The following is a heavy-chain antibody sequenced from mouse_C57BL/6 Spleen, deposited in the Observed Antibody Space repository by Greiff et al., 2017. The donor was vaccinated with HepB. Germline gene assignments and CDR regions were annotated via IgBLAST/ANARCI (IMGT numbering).Heavy chain of an antibody. V-gene: IGHV1-64*01. D-gene: IGHD1-1*01. CDR2: IHPNSGST. J-gene: IGHJ1*03. Sequence: VQLQQSGAELVKPGASVKLSCKASGYTFTSYWMHWVKQRPGQGLEWIGMIHPNSGSTNYNEKFKSKATLTVDKSSSTAYMQLSSLTSEDSAVYYCARAYYYGSSPSYWYFDVWGTGTTVTVSS. CDR1: GYTFTSYW. CDR3: ARAYYYGSSPSYWYFDV.